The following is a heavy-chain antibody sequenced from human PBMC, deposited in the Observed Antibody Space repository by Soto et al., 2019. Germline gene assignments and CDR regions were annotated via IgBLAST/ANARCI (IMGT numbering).Heavy chain of an antibody. V-gene: IGHV4-34*02. CDR3: ARVPVRKYYGAGTYNNFYFGMDV. CDR2: INDSGRT. CDR1: GGSFNDDY. D-gene: IGHD3-10*01. Sequence: QVQLQQWGAGLLKPSETLSLTCAVAGGSFNDDYWSWIRQCPGKGLGWMGEINDSGRTKYNRSRKSQVTVALATSKNQFSLNLISVTAADTAVYYCARVPVRKYYGAGTYNNFYFGMDVWGQGTTVTVSS. J-gene: IGHJ6*02.